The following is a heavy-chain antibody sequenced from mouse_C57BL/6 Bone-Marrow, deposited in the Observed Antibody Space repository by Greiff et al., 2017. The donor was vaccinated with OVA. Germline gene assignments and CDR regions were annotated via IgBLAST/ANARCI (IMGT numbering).Heavy chain of an antibody. V-gene: IGHV1-5*01. CDR1: GYTFTSYW. CDR2: IYPGNSDT. J-gene: IGHJ2*01. Sequence: VQLKQSGTVLARPGASVKMSCKTSGYTFTSYWMHWVKQRPGQGLEWIGAIYPGNSDTSYNQKFKGKAKLTAVTSASTAYMELSSLTNEDSAVYYCTRVDYYGPYYFDYWGQGTTLTVSS. CDR3: TRVDYYGPYYFDY. D-gene: IGHD1-1*01.